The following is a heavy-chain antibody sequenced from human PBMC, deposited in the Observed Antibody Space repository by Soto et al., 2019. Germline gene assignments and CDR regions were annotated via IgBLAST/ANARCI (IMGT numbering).Heavy chain of an antibody. V-gene: IGHV3-23*01. CDR3: ANGRFLEWLLPDNWFDP. CDR1: GFTFSDYA. J-gene: IGHJ5*02. CDR2: ISGSGSTT. Sequence: GGSLRLSCAASGFTFSDYAMNWVRQAPGKGLEWVSAISGSGSTTFYADSVKGRFTISRDNSKNTLNLQMNSLSAEDTAVYYCANGRFLEWLLPDNWFDPWGQGTLVTVSS. D-gene: IGHD3-3*01.